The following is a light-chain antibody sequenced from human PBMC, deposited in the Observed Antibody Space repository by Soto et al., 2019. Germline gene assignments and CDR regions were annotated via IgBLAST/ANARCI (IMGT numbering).Light chain of an antibody. CDR3: AAWDDSLNGPV. J-gene: IGLJ2*01. CDR1: SSNIGNNA. Sequence: QSVLTQPPSVSEAPRQRVTISCSGSSSNIGNNAVNWYQQLPEKAPKVLIYYDDLLPSGVSDRFSGSKSRTSASLAISGLQSEDEADYYCAAWDDSLNGPVFGGGTKLTVL. CDR2: YDD. V-gene: IGLV1-36*01.